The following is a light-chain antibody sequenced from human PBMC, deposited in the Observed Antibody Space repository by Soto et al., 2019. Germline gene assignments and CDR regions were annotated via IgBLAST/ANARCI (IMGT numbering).Light chain of an antibody. CDR1: QNVNTN. V-gene: IGKV3D-15*01. CDR2: GAS. J-gene: IGKJ4*01. CDR3: QQYKYWPPLT. Sequence: EIAMTQSPVTLSVSPGERVTLSCRASQNVNTNLAWYQQRRGQAPRVLIYGASNRASGIPDRVSGSGSVTDFTLTISSLEPDDFAREYYQQYKYWPPLTFGGGTRVVIK.